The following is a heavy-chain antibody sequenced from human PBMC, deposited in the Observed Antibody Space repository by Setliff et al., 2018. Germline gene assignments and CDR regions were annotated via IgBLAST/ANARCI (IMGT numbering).Heavy chain of an antibody. V-gene: IGHV4-61*05. CDR3: ARATSGWYSAYYYYMDV. J-gene: IGHJ6*03. Sequence: SETLSLTCTVSGGSISNSTFYGGWIRQPPGKGLEWIGQIYTSWSTNYNPSLKSRVTMSLDTSKNQFSLNLTAVTAADTAVYYCARATSGWYSAYYYYMDVWGEGTTVTVS. CDR1: GGSISNSTFY. D-gene: IGHD6-19*01. CDR2: IYTSWST.